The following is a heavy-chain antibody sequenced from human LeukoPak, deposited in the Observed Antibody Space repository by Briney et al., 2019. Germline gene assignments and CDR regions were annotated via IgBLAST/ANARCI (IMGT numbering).Heavy chain of an antibody. CDR3: ARGYSSNPFDY. Sequence: PSETLSLTCTVSGGSISSSSYYWGWLRQPPGKGLEWIGSIYYSGSTYYNPSLKSRVTISVDTSKNQFSLKLSSVTAADTAVYYCARGYSSNPFDYWGQGTLVTVSS. V-gene: IGHV4-39*01. D-gene: IGHD6-13*01. CDR2: IYYSGST. J-gene: IGHJ4*02. CDR1: GGSISSSSYY.